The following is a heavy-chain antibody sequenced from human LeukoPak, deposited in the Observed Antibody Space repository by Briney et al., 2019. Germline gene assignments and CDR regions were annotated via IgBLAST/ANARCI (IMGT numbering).Heavy chain of an antibody. CDR1: GFTFSSYG. Sequence: GRSLRLSCAASGFTFSSYGMHWVRQAPGKGLEWVAVISYDGSNKYYADSVKGRFTISRENSKNTLYLQMNSLRAEDTAVYYCAKLYSSSSPFDYWGQGTLVTVSS. CDR2: ISYDGSNK. V-gene: IGHV3-30*18. J-gene: IGHJ4*02. D-gene: IGHD6-13*01. CDR3: AKLYSSSSPFDY.